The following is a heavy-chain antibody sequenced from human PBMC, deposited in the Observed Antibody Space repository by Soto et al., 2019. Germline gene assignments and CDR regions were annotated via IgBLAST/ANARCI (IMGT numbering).Heavy chain of an antibody. V-gene: IGHV1-69*01. CDR1: GDIFSSYA. CDR2: IIPVFGTT. D-gene: IGHD3-16*01. J-gene: IGHJ4*02. CDR3: ARGGSPYVWFNEF. Sequence: QEQLMQSGPEVKKPGSSVKVSCKASGDIFSSYAISWVRQAPGQGLEWLGGIIPVFGTTNYAEKFQGRVTITADESTNTAYMELSSLRSGDTAMYYCARGGSPYVWFNEFWGQGTLVTVSS.